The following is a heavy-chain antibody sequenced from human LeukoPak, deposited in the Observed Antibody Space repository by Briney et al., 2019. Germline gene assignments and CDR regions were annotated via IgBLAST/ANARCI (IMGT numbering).Heavy chain of an antibody. V-gene: IGHV4-59*01. J-gene: IGHJ3*02. Sequence: SETLSLTCTVSGDSITSYYWNWIRQPPGKGLEWIGYGHYSGSTNYNPSLKSRVTFSVDTSKNQFSLKLSSVTAADTAVYYCARWGETSALRVHAFDIWGQGTMVTVSS. CDR3: ARWGETSALRVHAFDI. D-gene: IGHD3-10*01. CDR1: GDSITSYY. CDR2: GHYSGST.